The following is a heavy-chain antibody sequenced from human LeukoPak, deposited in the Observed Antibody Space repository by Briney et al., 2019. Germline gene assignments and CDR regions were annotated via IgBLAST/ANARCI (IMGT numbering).Heavy chain of an antibody. J-gene: IGHJ6*02. Sequence: SQTLSLTCAISGGSVSSNSAAWNWIRQSPSRGLEWLTRTYYRSKWYTDYAVSVKSRVIINPDTSKNHFSLQLNSVTPEDTAVYYCARDSGRRLDVWGQGTTVTVSS. CDR3: ARDSGRRLDV. D-gene: IGHD3-10*01. V-gene: IGHV6-1*01. CDR1: GGSVSSNSAA. CDR2: TYYRSKWYT.